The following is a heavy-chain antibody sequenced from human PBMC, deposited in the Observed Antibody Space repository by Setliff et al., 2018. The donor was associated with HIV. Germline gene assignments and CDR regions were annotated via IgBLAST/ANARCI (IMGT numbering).Heavy chain of an antibody. D-gene: IGHD3-10*01. J-gene: IGHJ3*02. CDR3: ARESMLRGLRHAVDI. Sequence: SETLSLTCTVSGGSINSGGYYWTWVRQHPGKGLQWIGYIYYIGGAYYNPSLKSRVTISLDTSKNHFSLNLSSVTAAATAVYYCARESMLRGLRHAVDIWGQGTMVTVSS. CDR1: GGSINSGGYY. V-gene: IGHV4-31*03. CDR2: IYYIGGA.